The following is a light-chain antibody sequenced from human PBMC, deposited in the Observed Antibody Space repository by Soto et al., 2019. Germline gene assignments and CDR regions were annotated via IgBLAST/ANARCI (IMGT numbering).Light chain of an antibody. CDR1: SSDVGGYNY. CDR2: DVS. V-gene: IGLV2-14*01. Sequence: QSALTQPASVSGSPGQSITISCTGTSSDVGGYNYVSWYQQHPGKAPKFMIYDVSNRPSGVSNRFSGSKSGNTASLNISGLQAEDEADYYCSSYTNSNTRQIVFGTGTKVTVL. CDR3: SSYTNSNTRQIV. J-gene: IGLJ1*01.